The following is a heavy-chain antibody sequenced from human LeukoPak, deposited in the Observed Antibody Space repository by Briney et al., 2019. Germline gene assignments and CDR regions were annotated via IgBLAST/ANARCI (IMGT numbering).Heavy chain of an antibody. V-gene: IGHV3-30*04. J-gene: IGHJ4*02. CDR3: AKDAYSGSYYFDY. Sequence: QAGGSLRLSCAASGFTFSSYAMHWVRQAPGKGLEWVAVISYDGSNKYYADSVKGRFTISRDNSKNTLYLQMNSLRAEDTAVYYCAKDAYSGSYYFDYWGQGTLVTVSS. CDR2: ISYDGSNK. CDR1: GFTFSSYA. D-gene: IGHD1-26*01.